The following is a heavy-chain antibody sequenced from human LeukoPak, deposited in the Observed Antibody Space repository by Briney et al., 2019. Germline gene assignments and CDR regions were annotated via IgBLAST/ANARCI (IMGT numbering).Heavy chain of an antibody. V-gene: IGHV3-23*01. J-gene: IGHJ4*02. D-gene: IGHD3-3*01. Sequence: GGSLRLSCAASGFTFSSYAMSWVRQAPGKGLEWVSAISGSGGSTYYADSVKGRFTMSRDNSKNTLYLQMNSLRAEDTAVYYCAKTTSQYYDFWSGYYSPFDYWGQGILVTVSS. CDR3: AKTTSQYYDFWSGYYSPFDY. CDR1: GFTFSSYA. CDR2: ISGSGGST.